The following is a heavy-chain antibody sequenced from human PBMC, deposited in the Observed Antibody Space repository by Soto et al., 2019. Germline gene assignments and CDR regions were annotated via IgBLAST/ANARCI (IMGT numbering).Heavy chain of an antibody. CDR1: GGSISSYY. CDR3: ARAYGGYADY. D-gene: IGHD5-12*01. CDR2: IYYSGST. V-gene: IGHV4-59*01. J-gene: IGHJ4*02. Sequence: SETLSLTCTVSGGSISSYYWSWIRQPPGKGLGWIGYIYYSGSTNYNPSLKSRVTISVDTSKNQFSLKLSSVTAADTAVYYCARAYGGYADYWGQGALVTVYS.